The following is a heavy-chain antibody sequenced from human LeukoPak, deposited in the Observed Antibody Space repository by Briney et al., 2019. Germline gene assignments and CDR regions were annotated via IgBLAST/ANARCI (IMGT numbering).Heavy chain of an antibody. CDR3: ARDSRDIVVVPAAMRAYYYYMDV. J-gene: IGHJ6*03. D-gene: IGHD2-2*01. CDR1: GFTFSIYA. CDR2: ISEDDGNNK. V-gene: IGHV3-30-3*01. Sequence: PGGPLRLSCAASGFTFSIYAFHWVRQAPGKGLEWVAFISEDDGNNKYYADSVKGRFTISRDNAKNSLYLQMNSLRAEDTAVYYCARDSRDIVVVPAAMRAYYYYMDVWGKGTTVTVSS.